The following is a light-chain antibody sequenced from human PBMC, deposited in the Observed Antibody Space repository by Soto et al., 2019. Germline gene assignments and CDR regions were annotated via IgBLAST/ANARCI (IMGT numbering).Light chain of an antibody. V-gene: IGKV3-15*01. Sequence: EIVLTQSPGTLSLSPGESATLSCRASQSISGNVAWYQQKPGLAPRLLIYHTSTRATGVPARFSGSGSGTEFSLTISSLQSEDSAVYFCQRYDNWPLTFGGGTKVDIK. CDR2: HTS. CDR1: QSISGN. J-gene: IGKJ4*01. CDR3: QRYDNWPLT.